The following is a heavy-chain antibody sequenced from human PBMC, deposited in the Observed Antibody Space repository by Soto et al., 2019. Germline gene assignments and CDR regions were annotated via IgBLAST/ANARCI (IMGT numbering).Heavy chain of an antibody. CDR1: GFAVSNYW. CDR2: IKQDGSEK. Sequence: GGSLRLSCAASGFAVSNYWMSWVGQAPGKGLEWVATIKQDGSEKYYVDSVKGRFTISRDKAKNSLYLQMNSLSAEDTAVSHCARGGTSMLAVGASDDWGQGALVTVSS. D-gene: IGHD3-22*01. V-gene: IGHV3-7*01. J-gene: IGHJ4*02. CDR3: ARGGTSMLAVGASDD.